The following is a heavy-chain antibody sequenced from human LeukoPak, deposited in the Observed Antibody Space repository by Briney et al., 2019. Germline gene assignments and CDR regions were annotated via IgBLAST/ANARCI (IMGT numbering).Heavy chain of an antibody. V-gene: IGHV5-51*01. J-gene: IGHJ5*02. CDR2: IHSDDSDT. CDR1: GYRFLNHW. Sequence: GESLKISCKASGYRFLNHWIGWVRQMPGKGLEWMGIIHSDDSDTRYSPSFRGHVTMSVEKSATTAYLQWDTLRASDTAIYYCARRSDISASPNWFDPWGQGTLVIVSS. D-gene: IGHD3-9*01. CDR3: ARRSDISASPNWFDP.